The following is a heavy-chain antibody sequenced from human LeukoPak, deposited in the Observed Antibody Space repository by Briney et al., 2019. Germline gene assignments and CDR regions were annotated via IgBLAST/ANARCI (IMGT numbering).Heavy chain of an antibody. CDR2: INHSGST. CDR1: GGSFSGYY. D-gene: IGHD6-19*01. CDR3: ARIRRIAGAGERWNDAFDI. Sequence: SETLSLTCGVYGGSFSGYYWSWMRQPPGKGLEWIGEINHSGSTNYNPSLKSRVTISVDTSKNQCSLKLSSVTAADTAVYYCARIRRIAGAGERWNDAFDIWGQGTMVTVSS. V-gene: IGHV4-34*01. J-gene: IGHJ3*02.